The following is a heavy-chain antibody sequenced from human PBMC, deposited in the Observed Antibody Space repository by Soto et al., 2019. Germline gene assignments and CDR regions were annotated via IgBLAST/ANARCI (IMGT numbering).Heavy chain of an antibody. CDR3: ARAGRGYCSSGSCPPPNAFDI. CDR1: GYTFTSYG. CDR2: ISAYNGNT. D-gene: IGHD2-15*01. V-gene: IGHV1-18*01. J-gene: IGHJ3*02. Sequence: QVQLVQSGAEVKKPGASVKVSCKASGYTFTSYGISWVRQAPGQGLEWMGWISAYNGNTNYAQKLQGRVTMTTDTSTSTAYMELRSLRSDDTAVYYCARAGRGYCSSGSCPPPNAFDIWGQGTMVTVSS.